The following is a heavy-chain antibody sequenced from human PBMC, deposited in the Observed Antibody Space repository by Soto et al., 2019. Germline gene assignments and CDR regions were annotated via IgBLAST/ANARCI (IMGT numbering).Heavy chain of an antibody. CDR1: TFIFTNYD. CDR2: IAVHDNT. V-gene: IGHV3-23*01. CDR3: AMEAGVKSQARDYFDL. Sequence: PGGSLRLSSPASTFIFTNYDINCVRQAPGKGLEWVSAIAVHDNTYYADSVKGRFTISGDDSTNTVYQQMSRLSLDDAAVYYCAMEAGVKSQARDYFDLWAQGTLVTVSS. J-gene: IGHJ4*02. D-gene: IGHD2-21*01.